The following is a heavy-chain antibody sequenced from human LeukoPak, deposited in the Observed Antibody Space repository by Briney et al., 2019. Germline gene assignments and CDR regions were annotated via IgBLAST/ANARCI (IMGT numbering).Heavy chain of an antibody. Sequence: PSETLSLTCTVSGDSISGYYWSWIRQPPGKGLEWIGYIYYSGSTNSNPSLRSRVTISVDTSKNQFSLKLTSVTAADTAVYYCARGEAAAAADWYFDLWGRGTLVTVSS. CDR3: ARGEAAAAADWYFDL. CDR2: IYYSGST. V-gene: IGHV4-59*01. D-gene: IGHD6-13*01. CDR1: GDSISGYY. J-gene: IGHJ2*01.